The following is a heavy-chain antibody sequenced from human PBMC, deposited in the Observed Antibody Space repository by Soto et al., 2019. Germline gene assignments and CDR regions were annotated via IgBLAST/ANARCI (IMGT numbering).Heavy chain of an antibody. D-gene: IGHD3-10*01. Sequence: QVQLVQSGAEVKKPGSSVKVSCKASGDTFNFYTINWVRQAPGLGLEWMGRFNPILSFSNSALKFQGRVTLTADKSTSTPYMVLSSLRSEDTAIYCCATSFGSGSRAFDYWGQGALVTVSS. CDR3: ATSFGSGSRAFDY. CDR1: GDTFNFYT. CDR2: FNPILSFS. V-gene: IGHV1-69*02. J-gene: IGHJ4*02.